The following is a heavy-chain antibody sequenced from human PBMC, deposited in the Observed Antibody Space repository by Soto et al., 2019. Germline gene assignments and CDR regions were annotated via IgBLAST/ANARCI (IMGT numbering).Heavy chain of an antibody. D-gene: IGHD2-21*01. CDR2: IYDGGGK. CDR1: GGSVSRGAVY. J-gene: IGHJ4*02. Sequence: PTDTPSLTRRVFGGSVSRGAVYWGWIRQPPGKGLEWIAHIYDGGGKYYKPSLDSRLSLSVDTSKNQVSLKLTSVTAADTAVYYCARARVVVAEVGDFFDSWGQGPLFTVSS. V-gene: IGHV4-30-4*02. CDR3: ARARVVVAEVGDFFDS.